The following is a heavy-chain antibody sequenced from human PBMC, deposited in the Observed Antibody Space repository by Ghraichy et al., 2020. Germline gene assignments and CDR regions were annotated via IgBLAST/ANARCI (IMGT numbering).Heavy chain of an antibody. CDR1: GGSISSYY. CDR2: IYYSGST. D-gene: IGHD5-24*01. Sequence: SETLSLTCTVSGGSISSYYWSWIRQPPGKGLEWIGYIYYSGSTNYNPSLKSRVTISVDTSKNQFSLKLSSVTAADTAVYYCASLIGDGYNFGAWFDPWGQGTLVTVSS. CDR3: ASLIGDGYNFGAWFDP. V-gene: IGHV4-59*01. J-gene: IGHJ5*02.